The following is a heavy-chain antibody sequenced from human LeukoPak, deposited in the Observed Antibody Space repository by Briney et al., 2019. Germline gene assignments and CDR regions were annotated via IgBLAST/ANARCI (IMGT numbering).Heavy chain of an antibody. Sequence: GGSLRLSCAASGFTFSRFAMNWVRQAPGKGLEWVGIISNTGSIASFADSVKGRFTISRDKSKNTVYLQMNSLRDDDTALYCVTKSFHYWGQGILVAVSS. D-gene: IGHD4-17*01. J-gene: IGHJ4*02. V-gene: IGHV3-23*01. CDR3: TKSFHY. CDR1: GFTFSRFA. CDR2: ISNTGSIA.